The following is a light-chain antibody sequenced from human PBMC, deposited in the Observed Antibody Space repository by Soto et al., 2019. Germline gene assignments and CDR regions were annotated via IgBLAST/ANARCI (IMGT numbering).Light chain of an antibody. CDR2: WAS. J-gene: IGKJ2*01. Sequence: DIVMTQSPDSLAVSLGERATINCKSSQSVLYSSNNKNYLAWYQQKPGQPPKLLIYWASTRESGVTDRFSGSGSGTDFTLTISSLQAEDVAVYYCQQYYSPPPTFGQGTKLEIK. V-gene: IGKV4-1*01. CDR1: QSVLYSSNNKNY. CDR3: QQYYSPPPT.